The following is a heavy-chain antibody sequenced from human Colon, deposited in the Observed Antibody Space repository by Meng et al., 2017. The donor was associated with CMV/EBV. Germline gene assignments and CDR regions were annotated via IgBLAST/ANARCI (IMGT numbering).Heavy chain of an antibody. V-gene: IGHV1-69*04. D-gene: IGHD3-3*01. CDR1: GGTFRSYS. CDR3: ARDRITIFGVARFDY. J-gene: IGHJ4*02. Sequence: SVKVSCKASGGTFRSYSISWLRQAPGQGLEWMGRISPALGIASYAQKFPDRVTITADISTSTAYMELTTLRSDDTAVYYCARDRITIFGVARFDYWGQGTLVTVSS. CDR2: ISPALGIA.